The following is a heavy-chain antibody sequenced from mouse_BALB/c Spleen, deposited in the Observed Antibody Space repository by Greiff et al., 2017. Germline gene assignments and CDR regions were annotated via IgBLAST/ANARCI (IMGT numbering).Heavy chain of an antibody. CDR3: ARQAYYFDY. Sequence: DVKLVESGGGLVKPGGSLKLSCAASGFAFSSYDMSWVRQTPEKRLEWVAYISSGGGSTYYPDTVKGRFTISRDNAKNTLYLQMSSLKSEDTAMYYCARQAYYFDYWGQGTTLTVSS. CDR1: GFAFSSYD. CDR2: ISSGGGST. V-gene: IGHV5-12-1*01. J-gene: IGHJ2*01.